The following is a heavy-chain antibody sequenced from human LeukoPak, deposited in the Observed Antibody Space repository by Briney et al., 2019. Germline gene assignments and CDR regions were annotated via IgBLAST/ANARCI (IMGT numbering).Heavy chain of an antibody. Sequence: GESLKISCKGSGYSLTTYWIGWVRQMPGKGLEWMGIIYPGDSDTRYSPSFQGQVTISADKSISTAYLQWSSLRASDTAIYYCARRWYDSSGYSRHFDYWGQGTLVTVPS. CDR1: GYSLTTYW. V-gene: IGHV5-51*01. D-gene: IGHD3-22*01. CDR3: ARRWYDSSGYSRHFDY. CDR2: IYPGDSDT. J-gene: IGHJ4*02.